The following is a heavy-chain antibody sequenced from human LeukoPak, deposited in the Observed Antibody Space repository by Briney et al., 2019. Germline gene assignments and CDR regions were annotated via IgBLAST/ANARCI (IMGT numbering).Heavy chain of an antibody. Sequence: PSETLSLTCAVYGESFSGYYWTWIRQPPGKGLEWIGEINHSGSTNYNPSLKSRITISVDTSKNQFSLKLNSVTAADTAVYYCAGVTNRGYCSGGSCYFDSWGQGTLVTVSS. CDR3: AGVTNRGYCSGGSCYFDS. CDR1: GESFSGYY. J-gene: IGHJ4*02. CDR2: INHSGST. V-gene: IGHV4-34*01. D-gene: IGHD2-15*01.